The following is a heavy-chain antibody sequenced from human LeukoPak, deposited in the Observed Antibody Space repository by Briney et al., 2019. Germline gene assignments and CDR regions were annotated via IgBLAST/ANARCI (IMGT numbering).Heavy chain of an antibody. CDR3: ATNSGSYFWFDP. V-gene: IGHV1-69*13. D-gene: IGHD1-26*01. J-gene: IGHJ5*02. Sequence: AASVKVSCKASGGTFSSYAISWVRQAPGQGLEWMGGIIPIFGTANYAQKFQGRVTITADESTSTAYMELSSLRPEDTAVYYCATNSGSYFWFDPWGQGTLVTVSS. CDR2: IIPIFGTA. CDR1: GGTFSSYA.